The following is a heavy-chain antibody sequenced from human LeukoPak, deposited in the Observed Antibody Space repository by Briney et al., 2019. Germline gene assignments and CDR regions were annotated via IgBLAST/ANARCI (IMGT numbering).Heavy chain of an antibody. CDR2: ISSSSSYI. Sequence: PGGSLILSCAASGFTFSSYSMNWVRQAPGKGLEWDSSISSSSSYIYYADSVKGRYTISRDNAKNSLYLQMNSLRAEDTAVYYCARDSGYCSSTSCYPDAFDIWGQGTMVTVSS. D-gene: IGHD2-2*01. CDR3: ARDSGYCSSTSCYPDAFDI. V-gene: IGHV3-21*01. J-gene: IGHJ3*02. CDR1: GFTFSSYS.